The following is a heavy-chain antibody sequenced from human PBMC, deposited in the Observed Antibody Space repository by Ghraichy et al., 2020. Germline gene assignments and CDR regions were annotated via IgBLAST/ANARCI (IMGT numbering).Heavy chain of an antibody. CDR1: GYTFTGYY. Sequence: ASVKVSCKASGYTFTGYYMHWVRQAPGQGLEWMGRINPNSGGTNYAQKFQGRVTMTRDTSISTAYMELSRLRSDDTAVYYCARDSPSRRSTMVRGVNNWFDPWGQGTLVTVSS. CDR3: ARDSPSRRSTMVRGVNNWFDP. CDR2: INPNSGGT. D-gene: IGHD3-10*01. V-gene: IGHV1-2*06. J-gene: IGHJ5*02.